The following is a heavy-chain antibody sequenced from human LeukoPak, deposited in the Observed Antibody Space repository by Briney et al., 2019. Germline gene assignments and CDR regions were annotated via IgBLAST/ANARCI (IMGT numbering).Heavy chain of an antibody. CDR1: GYTFTGYY. CDR3: ARDVSADSYYDILTGYYSDNWFDP. Sequence: GASVKVSCKTSGYTFTGYYMHWVRQAPGQGLEWMGGIIPIFGTANYAQKFQGRVTITTDESTSTAYMELSSLRSEDTAVYYCARDVSADSYYDILTGYYSDNWFDPWGQGTLVTVSS. V-gene: IGHV1-69*05. J-gene: IGHJ5*02. D-gene: IGHD3-9*01. CDR2: IIPIFGTA.